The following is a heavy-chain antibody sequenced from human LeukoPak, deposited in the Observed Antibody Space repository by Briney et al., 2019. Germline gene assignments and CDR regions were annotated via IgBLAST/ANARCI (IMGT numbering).Heavy chain of an antibody. CDR3: ASMAGLGGAFDY. CDR2: IYYSGST. V-gene: IGHV4-59*01. J-gene: IGHJ4*02. CDR1: GGSISSYH. Sequence: SETLSLTCTVSGGSISSYHWSWIRQPPGKGLEWIGYIYYSGSTNYNPSLKSRVTISVDTSKNQFSLKLSSVTAADTAVYYCASMAGLGGAFDYWGQGTLVTVSS. D-gene: IGHD6-19*01.